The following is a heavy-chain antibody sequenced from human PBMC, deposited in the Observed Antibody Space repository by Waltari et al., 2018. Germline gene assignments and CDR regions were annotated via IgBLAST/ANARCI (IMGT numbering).Heavy chain of an antibody. CDR3: ARTQYYYYGMDV. CDR1: GYIFTSYD. J-gene: IGHJ6*02. V-gene: IGHV1-8*01. Sequence: QVQLVQSGAEVKKPGASVKVSCKPSGYIFTSYDINLVRQATGQGPEWMGWMNPNSGNTGYAQKFQGRVTMTRNTSISTAYMELSSLRSEDTAVYYCARTQYYYYGMDVWGQGTTVTVSS. CDR2: MNPNSGNT.